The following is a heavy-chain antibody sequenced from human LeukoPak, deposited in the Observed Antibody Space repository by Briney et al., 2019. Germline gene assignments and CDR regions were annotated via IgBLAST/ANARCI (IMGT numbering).Heavy chain of an antibody. CDR2: ITSSSTTT. Sequence: PGGSLRLSCAASGFTFSDHYMSWIRQAPGQGLEWLSYITSSSTTTSYADSVKGRFTVSRDNAKNSLYLQMNGLRADDTAVYYCVRGAGPLFDPWGQGTLVTVSS. CDR1: GFTFSDHY. CDR3: VRGAGPLFDP. V-gene: IGHV3-11*01. J-gene: IGHJ5*02.